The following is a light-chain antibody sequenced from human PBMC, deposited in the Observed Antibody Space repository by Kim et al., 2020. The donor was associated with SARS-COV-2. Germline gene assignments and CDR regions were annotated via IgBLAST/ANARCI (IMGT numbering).Light chain of an antibody. CDR1: QSINSN. CDR3: QQYNNWQYT. Sequence: KVMTQSPATLSVSPGERATLSCRASQSINSNLAWYQQKPGQAPRLLIYAASTRATGIPARFSGSGSGTQFTLTISSLQSEDFAVYYCQQYNNWQYTFGQGTKLEI. V-gene: IGKV3-15*01. J-gene: IGKJ2*01. CDR2: AAS.